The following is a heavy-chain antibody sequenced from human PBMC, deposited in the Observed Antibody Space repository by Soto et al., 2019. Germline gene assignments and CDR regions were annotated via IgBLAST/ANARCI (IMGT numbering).Heavy chain of an antibody. Sequence: ASVKVSCKASGYTFTGYYMHWVRQAPGQGLEWMGWINPNSGGTNYAQKFQGWVTMTRDTSISTAYMELSRLRSDDTAVYYCARGQTVAGIPPFGYWGQGTLVTVSS. J-gene: IGHJ4*02. V-gene: IGHV1-2*04. D-gene: IGHD6-19*01. CDR2: INPNSGGT. CDR3: ARGQTVAGIPPFGY. CDR1: GYTFTGYY.